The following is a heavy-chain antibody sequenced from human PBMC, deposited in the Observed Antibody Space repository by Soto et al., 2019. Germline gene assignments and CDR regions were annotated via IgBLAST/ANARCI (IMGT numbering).Heavy chain of an antibody. CDR1: GYTLTELS. J-gene: IGHJ5*02. Sequence: ASVKVSCKVSGYTLTELSMHWVRQAPGKGLEWMGGFDPEDGETIYAQKFQGRVTMTEDTSTDTAYMELSSLRSEDTAVYYCASRLLLEARLDPWGQGTLVTVS. CDR3: ASRLLLEARLDP. V-gene: IGHV1-24*01. CDR2: FDPEDGET. D-gene: IGHD3-22*01.